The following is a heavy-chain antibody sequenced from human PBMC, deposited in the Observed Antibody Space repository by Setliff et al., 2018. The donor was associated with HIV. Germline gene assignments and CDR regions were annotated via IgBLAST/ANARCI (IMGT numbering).Heavy chain of an antibody. CDR2: INQSGIS. J-gene: IGHJ4*02. D-gene: IGHD3-3*01. CDR1: GGSISSGSYY. CDR3: ARGGGFWSGQLDY. Sequence: PSETLSLTCTVSGGSISSGSYYWSWIRQPPGKGLEWIGEINQSGISNFNPSLKSRVTMPIDTPKNQFSLKLSSVTAADTAVYFCARGGGFWSGQLDYWGQGTLVTVSS. V-gene: IGHV4-39*07.